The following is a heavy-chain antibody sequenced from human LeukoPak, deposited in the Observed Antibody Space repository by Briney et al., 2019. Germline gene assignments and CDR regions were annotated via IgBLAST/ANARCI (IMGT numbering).Heavy chain of an antibody. CDR2: ISAYKGNT. Sequence: ASVKVSCKASGYTFTSYGISWVRQAPGQGLEWMGWISAYKGNTNYAEKLQDRVTMTTDTPTITAYMELRGLRSDDTAVYYCARSGTGYCSGGSCYKNWVDSWGQGTPVTVSS. V-gene: IGHV1-18*01. CDR3: ARSGTGYCSGGSCYKNWVDS. CDR1: GYTFTSYG. D-gene: IGHD2-15*01. J-gene: IGHJ5*01.